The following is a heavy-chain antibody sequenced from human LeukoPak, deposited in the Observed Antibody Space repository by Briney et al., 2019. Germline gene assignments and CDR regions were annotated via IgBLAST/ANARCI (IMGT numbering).Heavy chain of an antibody. CDR1: GFTFSRYG. CDR2: ISFDATNK. V-gene: IGHV3-30*18. CDR3: AKARSSWPLGWAFDI. Sequence: GRSLRLSCAASGFTFSRYGMHWVRQAPGKGLEWVAVISFDATNKYYADSVKGRFTISRDNSKNTLYLQMSSLRAEDTAVYYCAKARSSWPLGWAFDIWGQGTMVTVSS. J-gene: IGHJ3*02. D-gene: IGHD6-13*01.